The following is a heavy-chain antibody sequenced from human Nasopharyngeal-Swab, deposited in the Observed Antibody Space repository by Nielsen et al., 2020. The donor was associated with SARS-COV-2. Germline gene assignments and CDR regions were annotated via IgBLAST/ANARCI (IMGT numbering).Heavy chain of an antibody. CDR1: GFTFSSYW. CDR2: IKQDGSGK. Sequence: GESLKISCAASGFTFSSYWMSWVRQAPGKGLECVANIKQDGSGKYYVDSVKGRFTISRDNAKNSLYLQMNSLRAEDTAVYYCARDGAFSSYYGPPFYYYYGMDVWGQGTTVTVSS. D-gene: IGHD4-17*01. V-gene: IGHV3-7*01. J-gene: IGHJ6*02. CDR3: ARDGAFSSYYGPPFYYYYGMDV.